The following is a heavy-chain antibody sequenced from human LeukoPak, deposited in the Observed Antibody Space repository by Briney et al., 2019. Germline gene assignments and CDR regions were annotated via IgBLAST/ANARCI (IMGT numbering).Heavy chain of an antibody. D-gene: IGHD4-17*01. CDR3: AKGVTPVISLQFFDY. CDR1: GFTFSSYA. Sequence: SGRSLRLSCAASGFTFSSYAMHWVRQAPGKGLEWVAVISYDGSNKYYADSVKGRFTISRDKSKNTLYLQMNSLRAEDTAVYYCAKGVTPVISLQFFDYWGQGTLITVSS. V-gene: IGHV3-30*04. J-gene: IGHJ4*02. CDR2: ISYDGSNK.